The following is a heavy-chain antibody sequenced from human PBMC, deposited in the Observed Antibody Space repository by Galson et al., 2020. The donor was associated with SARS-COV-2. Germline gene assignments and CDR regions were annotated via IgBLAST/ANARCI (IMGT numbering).Heavy chain of an antibody. Sequence: KMSGPTLVKPTETLTLTCTVSGFSLSNARMGVSWIRQPPGKALEWLAHIFSNDEKSYSTSLKSRLTISKDTSKSQVVLTMTNMDPVDTATYYCARSSIVGAIALFDYWGQGTLVTVSS. V-gene: IGHV2-26*01. J-gene: IGHJ4*02. CDR2: IFSNDEK. CDR1: GFSLSNARMG. CDR3: ARSSIVGAIALFDY. D-gene: IGHD1-26*01.